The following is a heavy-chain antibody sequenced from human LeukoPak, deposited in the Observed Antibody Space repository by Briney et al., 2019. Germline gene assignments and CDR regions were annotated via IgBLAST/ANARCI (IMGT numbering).Heavy chain of an antibody. J-gene: IGHJ6*03. CDR1: GFPFIEYS. V-gene: IGHV3-48*01. D-gene: IGHD1-26*01. CDR3: ARERWDMDV. CDR2: IGIDSGNT. Sequence: GGSLRLSCTASGFPFIEYSMNWVRQAPGKGLEWISYIGIDSGNTKYADSVRGRFTISADKAKNSLYLQMNSLRAEDTAVYYCARERWDMDVWGKGTTVTVSS.